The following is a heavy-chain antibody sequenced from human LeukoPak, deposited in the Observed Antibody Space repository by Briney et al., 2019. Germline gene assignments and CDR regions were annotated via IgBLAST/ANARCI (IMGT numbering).Heavy chain of an antibody. V-gene: IGHV4-59*08. J-gene: IGHJ4*02. Sequence: PSETLSLTCTVSGGSISSYYWSWIRQPPGKGLEWIGYIYYGGSTNYNPSLKSRVTISVDTSKNQFSLKLSSVTAADTAVYYCARLRGQWLVQGYFDYWGQGTLVTVSS. CDR2: IYYGGST. CDR1: GGSISSYY. CDR3: ARLRGQWLVQGYFDY. D-gene: IGHD6-19*01.